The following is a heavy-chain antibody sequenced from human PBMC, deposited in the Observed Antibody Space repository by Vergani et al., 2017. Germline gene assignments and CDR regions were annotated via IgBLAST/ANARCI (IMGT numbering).Heavy chain of an antibody. CDR1: GFTSSYYG. Sequence: QVHLVESGGGVVQPGRSLRLSCVVSGFTSSYYGMHWVRQAPGKGLEWVAVISYDGTQKYYADSVKGRFTISRDNSKSTLYLQMNSLRTEDTAVYYCATKSCGTPGCQIGYFREWVQRTVVTVSS. V-gene: IGHV3-30*03. CDR3: ATKSCGTPGCQIGYFRE. CDR2: ISYDGTQK. D-gene: IGHD2-15*01. J-gene: IGHJ1*01.